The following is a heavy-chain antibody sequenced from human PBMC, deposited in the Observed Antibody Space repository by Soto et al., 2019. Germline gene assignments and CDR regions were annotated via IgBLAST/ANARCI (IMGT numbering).Heavy chain of an antibody. CDR1: GCTFSYYW. D-gene: IGHD3-16*02. Sequence: DVQLMETGGCLVQPGGSLRLSCAASGCTFSYYWMTWVRQAPGKGLEWVANIRRDGGEEHYVDSVKGRFSVSRDNAMESLYLQMNSLRIDDMAVYYCARDATYRASRFYYDVFEIWGQGMMVSVSS. CDR3: ARDATYRASRFYYDVFEI. CDR2: IRRDGGEE. V-gene: IGHV3-7*05. J-gene: IGHJ3*02.